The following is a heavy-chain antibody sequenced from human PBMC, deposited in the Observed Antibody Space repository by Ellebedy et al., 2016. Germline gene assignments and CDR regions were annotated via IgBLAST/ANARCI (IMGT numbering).Heavy chain of an antibody. D-gene: IGHD6-6*01. J-gene: IGHJ5*02. Sequence: ASVKVSXXASGYSFITYGISWMRQAPGQGLEWMGWISVYNGNTIYAEILQGRVTMTTDTSTSTAYMELRSLRSDDTAVYYCARDTLAARPGWFDPWGQGTLVTVSS. V-gene: IGHV1-18*04. CDR1: GYSFITYG. CDR3: ARDTLAARPGWFDP. CDR2: ISVYNGNT.